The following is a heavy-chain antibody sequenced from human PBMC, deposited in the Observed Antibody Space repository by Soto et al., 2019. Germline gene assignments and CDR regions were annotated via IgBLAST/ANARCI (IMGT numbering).Heavy chain of an antibody. Sequence: SETLSLTCTVSGGSISSSSYYWGWIRQPPGKGLEWIGSIYYSGSTYYNPSLKSRVTIPVDTSNNQVSLQLNSVTPDDTAVYYCVRLIGNSWLDTWGQGTLVTVS. V-gene: IGHV4-39*01. J-gene: IGHJ5*02. CDR1: GGSISSSSYY. CDR3: VRLIGNSWLDT. CDR2: IYYSGST.